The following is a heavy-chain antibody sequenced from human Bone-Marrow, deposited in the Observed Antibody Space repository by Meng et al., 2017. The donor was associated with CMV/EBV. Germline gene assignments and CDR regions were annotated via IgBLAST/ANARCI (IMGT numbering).Heavy chain of an antibody. D-gene: IGHD6-13*01. Sequence: GSLRLSCTVSGGSISSTSYYWGWIRQPPGKGLEWIGSIYYSGSTYYNPSLKSRVTISIDTSKNQFSLKLRSVTAADTAVYYCARLYVATAPFLDYWGQGTLVTVSS. V-gene: IGHV4-39*01. CDR3: ARLYVATAPFLDY. J-gene: IGHJ4*02. CDR2: IYYSGST. CDR1: GGSISSTSYY.